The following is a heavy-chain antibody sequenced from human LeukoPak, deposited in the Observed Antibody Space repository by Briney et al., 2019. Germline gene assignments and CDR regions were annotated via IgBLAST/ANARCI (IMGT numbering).Heavy chain of an antibody. CDR2: IYYSGST. J-gene: IGHJ4*02. CDR1: GGSISSGGYY. V-gene: IGHV4-31*03. CDR3: ARVADTAMAPFDY. D-gene: IGHD5-18*01. Sequence: SQTLSLTCTVSGGSISSGGYYWGWIRQHPGKGLEWIGYIYYSGSTYYNPSLKSRVTISVDTSKNQFSLKLSSVTAADTAVYYCARVADTAMAPFDYWGQGTLVTVSS.